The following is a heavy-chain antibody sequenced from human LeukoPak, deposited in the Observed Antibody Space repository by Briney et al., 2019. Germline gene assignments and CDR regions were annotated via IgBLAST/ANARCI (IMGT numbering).Heavy chain of an antibody. Sequence: SETLSLTCTVSGGSISSYYWSWIRQPPGKGLEWIGYIYYSGSTNYNPSLKSRVTISVDTSKNQFSLKLSSVTAADTAVYYCAREYDGGSYFDYWGQGTLVTVSS. D-gene: IGHD1-26*01. CDR2: IYYSGST. J-gene: IGHJ4*02. CDR1: GGSISSYY. CDR3: AREYDGGSYFDY. V-gene: IGHV4-59*01.